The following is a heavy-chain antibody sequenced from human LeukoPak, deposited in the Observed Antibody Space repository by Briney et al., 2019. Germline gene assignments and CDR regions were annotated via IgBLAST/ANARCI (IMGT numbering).Heavy chain of an antibody. CDR3: ARDRGDGSSWYPDY. D-gene: IGHD6-13*01. V-gene: IGHV1-18*01. CDR2: ISAYNGNT. Sequence: ASVKVSCKASGYTFTSYGISWVRQAPGQGLERMGWISAYNGNTNYAQKLQGRVTMTTDTSTSTAYMELRSLRSDDTAVYYCARDRGDGSSWYPDYWGQGTLVTVSS. CDR1: GYTFTSYG. J-gene: IGHJ4*02.